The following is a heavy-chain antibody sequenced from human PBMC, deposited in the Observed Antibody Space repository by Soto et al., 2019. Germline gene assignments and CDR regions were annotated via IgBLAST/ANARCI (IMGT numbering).Heavy chain of an antibody. D-gene: IGHD3-22*01. CDR1: GYSFTNYG. J-gene: IGHJ4*02. V-gene: IGHV1-2*02. CDR3: AREITYDSSDYYSAQDFDF. CDR2: INPNSGGT. Sequence: VASVKVSCKTSGYSFTNYGINWVRQAPGQGLEWMGWINPNSGGTNYAQKFQGRVTMTRDTSISTAYMELSRLRSDDTAVYYCAREITYDSSDYYSAQDFDFWGQGALVTVSS.